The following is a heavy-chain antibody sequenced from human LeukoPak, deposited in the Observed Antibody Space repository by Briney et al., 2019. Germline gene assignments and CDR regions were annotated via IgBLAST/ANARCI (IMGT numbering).Heavy chain of an antibody. J-gene: IGHJ4*02. V-gene: IGHV3-66*01. CDR3: ARGYGSGSYYKSSGYYFDY. D-gene: IGHD3-10*01. CDR2: IYSGGST. Sequence: GGSLRLSCAASGFTVSSNYMSWVRQAPGKGLEWVSVIYSGGSTYYADSVKGRFTISRDNSKNTLYLQMGSLRAEDMAVYYCARGYGSGSYYKSSGYYFDYWGQGTLVTVSS. CDR1: GFTVSSNY.